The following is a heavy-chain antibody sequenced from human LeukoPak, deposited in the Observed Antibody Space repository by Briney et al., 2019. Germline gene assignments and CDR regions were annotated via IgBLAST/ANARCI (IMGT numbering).Heavy chain of an antibody. J-gene: IGHJ4*02. V-gene: IGHV3-23*01. CDR1: GFTFSNYA. D-gene: IGHD6-13*01. CDR2: IGYRGGSI. CDR3: ATRAAARVNDDY. Sequence: PGGSLRLSCAASGFTFSNYAMSWVRQAPGKGLEWVSIIGYRGGSIYYAYSVQGRFTISRDNSKNTLSLQMDGLRPEDTAVYYCATRAAARVNDDYWGQGTLVTVSS.